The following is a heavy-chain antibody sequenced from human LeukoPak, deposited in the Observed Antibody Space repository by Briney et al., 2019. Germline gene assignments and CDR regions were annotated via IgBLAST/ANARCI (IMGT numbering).Heavy chain of an antibody. Sequence: GGSLRLSCAASGFSLSSYAMHWVRQAPGKGVEWVAIISYDGTKEYYGDSVKGRFTISRDNSKNTVYLQMNSLRAEDTAVYYCARGGHIVVVTSGVLAEYFHHWGQGTLVTVSS. CDR3: ARGGHIVVVTSGVLAEYFHH. CDR2: ISYDGTKE. V-gene: IGHV3-30-3*01. D-gene: IGHD2-21*02. CDR1: GFSLSSYA. J-gene: IGHJ1*01.